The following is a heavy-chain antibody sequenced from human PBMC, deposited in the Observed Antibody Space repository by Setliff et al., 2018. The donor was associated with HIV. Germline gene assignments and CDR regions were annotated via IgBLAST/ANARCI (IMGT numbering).Heavy chain of an antibody. CDR2: INHSGST. Sequence: PSETLSLTCTVSGDSISRSSYYWGWIRQPPGKGLEWIGEINHSGSTNYNPSLKSRVTISVDTSKNQFSLKLSSVTAADTAVYYCARTRSDFWSGHSPYYYYYMDVWGKGTTVTVSS. D-gene: IGHD3-3*01. V-gene: IGHV4-39*07. CDR3: ARTRSDFWSGHSPYYYYYMDV. J-gene: IGHJ6*03. CDR1: GDSISRSSYY.